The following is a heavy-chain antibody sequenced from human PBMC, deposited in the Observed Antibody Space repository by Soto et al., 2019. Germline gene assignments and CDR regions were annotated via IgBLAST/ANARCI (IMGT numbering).Heavy chain of an antibody. Sequence: GGSLRLSCAASGFTFSSYAMHWVRQAPGKGLEWVAVISYDGSNKYYADSVKGRFTISRDNSENTLYLQMNSLRAEDTAVYYCARGQLVRDYYYYMDVWGKGTTVTVSS. CDR3: ARGQLVRDYYYYMDV. J-gene: IGHJ6*03. CDR2: ISYDGSNK. D-gene: IGHD6-13*01. V-gene: IGHV3-30*04. CDR1: GFTFSSYA.